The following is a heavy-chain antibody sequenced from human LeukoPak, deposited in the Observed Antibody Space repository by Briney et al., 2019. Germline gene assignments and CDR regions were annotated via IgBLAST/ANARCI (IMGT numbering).Heavy chain of an antibody. V-gene: IGHV4-59*01. CDR2: AFYTGST. CDR3: ASLSHCSTSSCFDY. D-gene: IGHD2-2*01. CDR1: GASISTSY. Sequence: SETLSLTCTVSGASISTSYWYWIRQPPGKGLEWIGCAFYTGSTNYNPSLKSRVTISIDTSKSQFSLRLTSVTAADTAIYYCASLSHCSTSSCFDYWGRGTLVTVSS. J-gene: IGHJ4*02.